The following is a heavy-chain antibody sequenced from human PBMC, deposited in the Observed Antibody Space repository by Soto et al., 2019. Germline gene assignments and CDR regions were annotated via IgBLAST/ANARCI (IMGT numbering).Heavy chain of an antibody. CDR2: ISTYNGNT. Sequence: QVQLVQSGAEVKKPGASVKVSCKASGYTFTTYDISWVRQAPGQGLEWMGRISTYNGNTNYPQSLQGRLTMTTDTSTTTADMELRSLRSDDTAVYYCARDPYHFLMVNAPNLYGMDVWGQGTTVTVSS. V-gene: IGHV1-18*01. J-gene: IGHJ6*02. CDR1: GYTFTTYD. D-gene: IGHD2-8*01. CDR3: ARDPYHFLMVNAPNLYGMDV.